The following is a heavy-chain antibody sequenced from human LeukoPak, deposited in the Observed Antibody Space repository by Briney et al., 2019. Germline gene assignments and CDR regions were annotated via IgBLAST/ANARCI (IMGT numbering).Heavy chain of an antibody. D-gene: IGHD2-2*01. Sequence: GGSLRLSCAASGFTLSSYAMSWVRQAPGKGLEWVSAISGSGGSTYYADSVKGRFTISRDNSKNTLYLQMNSLRAEDTAVYYCAKDLLSRVVPAARWFDPWGQGTLVTVSS. V-gene: IGHV3-23*01. J-gene: IGHJ5*02. CDR2: ISGSGGST. CDR1: GFTLSSYA. CDR3: AKDLLSRVVPAARWFDP.